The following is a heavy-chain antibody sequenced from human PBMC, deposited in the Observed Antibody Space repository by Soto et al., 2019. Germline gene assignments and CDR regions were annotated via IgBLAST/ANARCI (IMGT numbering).Heavy chain of an antibody. J-gene: IGHJ5*02. CDR3: ASSTMVRGVISNWFDP. V-gene: IGHV1-18*04. CDR2: ISAYNGNT. CDR1: GYTFTSYY. Sequence: ASVKVSCKASGYTFTSYYMHWVRQAPGQGLEWMGWISAYNGNTNYAQKLQGRVTMTTDTSTSTAYMELRSLRSDDTAVYYCASSTMVRGVISNWFDPWGQGTLVTVSS. D-gene: IGHD3-10*01.